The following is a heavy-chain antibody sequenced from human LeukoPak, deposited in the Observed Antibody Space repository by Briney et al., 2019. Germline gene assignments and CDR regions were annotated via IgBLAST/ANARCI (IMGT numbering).Heavy chain of an antibody. V-gene: IGHV4-39*01. CDR3: ARHSPYLSVVLTGPFDY. D-gene: IGHD2-21*02. CDR1: GGSISSSGYY. J-gene: IGHJ4*02. CDR2: IHYSGTA. Sequence: PSETLSLTCTVSGGSISSSGYYWGWIRQPPGKGLEWIGNIHYSGTAYNNPSLKSRLTISVDTSKNQFSLKLISVTAADTAVYYCARHSPYLSVVLTGPFDYWGQGTLVTVSS.